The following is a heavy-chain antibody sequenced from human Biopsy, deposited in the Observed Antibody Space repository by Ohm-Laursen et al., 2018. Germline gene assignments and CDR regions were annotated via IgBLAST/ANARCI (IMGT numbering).Heavy chain of an antibody. Sequence: SVKVSCKASGYTFTSYDISWVRQAPGQGLEWMGWISPYNDKTSYPPKLQDRVTMTADTPTNTAHMELRSLRSDDTAVYYCARVFCTSTTCYGLLDNWGQGTVVTVSS. J-gene: IGHJ4*02. V-gene: IGHV1-18*01. CDR1: GYTFTSYD. D-gene: IGHD2/OR15-2a*01. CDR2: ISPYNDKT. CDR3: ARVFCTSTTCYGLLDN.